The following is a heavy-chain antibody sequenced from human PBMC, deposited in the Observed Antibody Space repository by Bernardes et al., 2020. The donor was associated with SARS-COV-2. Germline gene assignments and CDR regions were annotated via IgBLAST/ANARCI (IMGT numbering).Heavy chain of an antibody. CDR1: GDSMSSRRYY. V-gene: IGHV4-39*01. CDR2: TSYSGST. CDR3: ARQIDSWHTLVVVSVPRGGPFYFAS. J-gene: IGHJ4*02. D-gene: IGHD2-21*02. Sequence: SETLSLTCTVSGDSMSSRRYYWGWIRQPPGKGLEWLGSTSYSGSTNYNPSLKSRVPISVDTSKQQFSLKLSSVTAADTAVSFCARQIDSWHTLVVVSVPRGGPFYFASWGQRALVTVPS.